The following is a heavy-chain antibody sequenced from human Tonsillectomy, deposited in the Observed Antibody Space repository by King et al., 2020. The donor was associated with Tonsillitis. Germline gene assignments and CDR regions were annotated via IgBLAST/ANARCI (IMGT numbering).Heavy chain of an antibody. CDR3: ARDWWHKAASGYYFDY. CDR2: IWYDGSDK. D-gene: IGHD6-13*01. CDR1: GFTFSSYG. J-gene: IGHJ4*02. Sequence: VQLVESGGGVVQPGRSLRLSCAASGFTFSSYGMHWVRQAPGKGLEWVAVIWYDGSDKYYADSVKGRFTISRDNSKNTLYLQMNSLRAEDTAVYYWARDWWHKAASGYYFDYWGQGTRVTVSS. V-gene: IGHV3-33*01.